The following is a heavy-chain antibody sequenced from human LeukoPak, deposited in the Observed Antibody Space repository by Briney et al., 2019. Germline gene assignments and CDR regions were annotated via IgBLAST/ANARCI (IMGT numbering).Heavy chain of an antibody. J-gene: IGHJ6*03. CDR1: GFIFSRYW. D-gene: IGHD1-7*01. CDR3: ARGTAITGTPYYYMDV. Sequence: HPGGSLRLSCATSGFIFSRYWMSWVRQAPGKGLEWVANIKQDGSEKYYLDSVKGRFTISKDNAKNSLYLQMNGLRAEDTAVYYCARGTAITGTPYYYMDVWGKGTTVTVSS. CDR2: IKQDGSEK. V-gene: IGHV3-7*01.